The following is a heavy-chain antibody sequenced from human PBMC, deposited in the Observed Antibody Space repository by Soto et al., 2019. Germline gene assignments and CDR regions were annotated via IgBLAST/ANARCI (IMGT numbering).Heavy chain of an antibody. CDR3: ARGHRAMEYYYYYGMDV. V-gene: IGHV4-59*01. J-gene: IGHJ6*02. D-gene: IGHD5-18*01. CDR2: ISDSGST. CDR1: CGSISSSF. Sequence: SETLSLTCSVSCGSISSSFWSWIRQPPGKELEWIGYISDSGSTTYNPSLKSRITLSVDTSKNQFSLRVASVTAADTAVYYCARGHRAMEYYYYYGMDVWGQGTTVTVSS.